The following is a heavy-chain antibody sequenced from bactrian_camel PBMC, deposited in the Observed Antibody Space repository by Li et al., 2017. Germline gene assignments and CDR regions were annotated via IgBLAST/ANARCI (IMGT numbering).Heavy chain of an antibody. J-gene: IGHJ4*01. CDR2: IASDGST. CDR1: GDTNSRLY. D-gene: IGHD3*01. V-gene: IGHV3S53*01. Sequence: HVQLVESGGGSVQAGGSLRLSCVASGDTNSRLYMAWFRQGPGKERESVAGIASDGSTRYADSVKGRFTISKDYAKNTLYLQMNSLKPEDTAIYYCAAAKGLPDLLRGGYLSARSYNYWGRGTQVTVS. CDR3: AAAKGLPDLLRGGYLSARSYNY.